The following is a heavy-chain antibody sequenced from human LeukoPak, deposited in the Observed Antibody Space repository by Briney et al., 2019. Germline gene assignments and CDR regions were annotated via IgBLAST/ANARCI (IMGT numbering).Heavy chain of an antibody. V-gene: IGHV3-48*01. CDR1: GFTFSSYS. D-gene: IGHD2-2*01. Sequence: GGSLRLSCAASGFTFSSYSMNWVRQAPGKGLGWVSYISSSSSTIYYADSVKGRFTISRDNAKNSLYLQMNSLRAEDTAVYYCARGFRCTSCYYNWFDPWGQGTLVTVSS. J-gene: IGHJ5*02. CDR3: ARGFRCTSCYYNWFDP. CDR2: ISSSSSTI.